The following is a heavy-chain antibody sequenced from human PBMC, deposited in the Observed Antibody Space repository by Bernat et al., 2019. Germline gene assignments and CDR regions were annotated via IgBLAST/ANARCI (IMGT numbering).Heavy chain of an antibody. V-gene: IGHV3-33*01. D-gene: IGHD4-17*01. J-gene: IGHJ6*02. Sequence: GESGGGVVQPGRSLRLSCAASGFTFSTYGMHWVRQAPGKGLGWVAVIWYDGSDKYYADSVKGRFTISRDNSKNTLYLQMNSLRAEDTAVYYCATVSHDDYARGGIDVWGQGTTVTVSS. CDR2: IWYDGSDK. CDR1: GFTFSTYG. CDR3: ATVSHDDYARGGIDV.